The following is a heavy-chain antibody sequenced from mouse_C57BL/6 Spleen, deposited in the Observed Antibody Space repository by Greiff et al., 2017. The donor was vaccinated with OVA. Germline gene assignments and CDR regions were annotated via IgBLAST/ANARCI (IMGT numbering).Heavy chain of an antibody. J-gene: IGHJ4*01. V-gene: IGHV5-6*01. Sequence: EVHLVESGGDLVKPGGSLKLSCAASGFTFSSYGMSWVRQTPDKRLEWVATISSGGSYTYYPDSVKGRFTISRDNAKNTLYLQMSSLKSEDTAMYYCARRGVTHYYAMDYWGQGTSVTVSS. CDR2: ISSGGSYT. CDR1: GFTFSSYG. D-gene: IGHD2-1*01. CDR3: ARRGVTHYYAMDY.